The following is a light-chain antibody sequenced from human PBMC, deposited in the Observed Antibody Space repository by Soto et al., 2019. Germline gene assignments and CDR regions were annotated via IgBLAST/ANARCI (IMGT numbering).Light chain of an antibody. J-gene: IGKJ1*01. V-gene: IGKV1-39*01. CDR2: AAS. CDR1: QSISSY. Sequence: DIKTTQSPASVSASVGDRVTNTCRASQSISSYLNWYQQKPGKAPKLLIYAASSLQSGVPSRFSGSGSGTDFTLTISSLQPEDFATYYCQQSYSTTQTFGQGTKVDIK. CDR3: QQSYSTTQT.